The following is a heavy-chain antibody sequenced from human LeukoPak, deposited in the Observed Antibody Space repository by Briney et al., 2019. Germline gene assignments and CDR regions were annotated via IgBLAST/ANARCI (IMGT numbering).Heavy chain of an antibody. CDR2: IKSKTDGGAT. V-gene: IGHV3-15*01. J-gene: IGHJ5*02. D-gene: IGHD2-2*02. CDR3: TTAGGYCSSTSCYTWDELDP. Sequence: PGGSLRLSCAASGFTVSSNYMSWVRQAPGKGLEWVGRIKSKTDGGATDYAAPVKGRFTISRDDSKNTLYLQMNSLKTEDTAVYYCTTAGGYCSSTSCYTWDELDPWGQGTLVTVSS. CDR1: GFTVSSNY.